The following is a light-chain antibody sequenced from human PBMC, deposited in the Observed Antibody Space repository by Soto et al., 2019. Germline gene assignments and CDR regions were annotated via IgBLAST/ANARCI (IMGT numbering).Light chain of an antibody. CDR3: QQSYSTPRT. Sequence: DIQMTQSPSSLSASVGDRVTITCRTSQSIVTYLNWYQQKPGKAPRLLISDASSLQGGVPSRFSGSGSETDFTHTISSLQPEDFATYYGQQSYSTPRTFGQGTNLEFK. CDR2: DAS. J-gene: IGKJ2*01. CDR1: QSIVTY. V-gene: IGKV1-39*01.